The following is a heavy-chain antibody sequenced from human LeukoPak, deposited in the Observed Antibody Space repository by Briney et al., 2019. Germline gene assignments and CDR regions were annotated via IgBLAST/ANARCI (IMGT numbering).Heavy chain of an antibody. D-gene: IGHD4-17*01. CDR3: ARHDYGDYGIDY. V-gene: IGHV4-31*03. J-gene: IGHJ4*02. Sequence: TLSLTCTVSGGSISSGGYYWSWIRQHPGKGLEWIGYIYYSGSTYYNPSLKSRVTISVDTSKNQFSLKLSSVTAADTAVYYCARHDYGDYGIDYWGQGTLVTVSS. CDR1: GGSISSGGYY. CDR2: IYYSGST.